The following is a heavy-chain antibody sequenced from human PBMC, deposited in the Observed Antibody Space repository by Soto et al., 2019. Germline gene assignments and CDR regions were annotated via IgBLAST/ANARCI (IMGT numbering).Heavy chain of an antibody. CDR3: VRDYSSFPAF. J-gene: IGHJ4*02. V-gene: IGHV1-18*01. Sequence: GASVKVSCKTSGYSFTRYGLSWVRQAPGQGLEWMGWISPFNGNTNYAHNFRGKITMTTDTSTNTAYLEVRSLTYVDTAVYYCVRDYSSFPAFWGQGTLVTVSS. CDR1: GYSFTRYG. D-gene: IGHD4-4*01. CDR2: ISPFNGNT.